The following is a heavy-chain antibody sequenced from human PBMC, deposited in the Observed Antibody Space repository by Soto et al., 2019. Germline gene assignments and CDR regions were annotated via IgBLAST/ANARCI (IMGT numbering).Heavy chain of an antibody. CDR1: GYTFTSYG. V-gene: IGHV1-18*01. J-gene: IGHJ4*02. CDR3: ARDFQRTSCYS. CDR2: ISAYNGNT. D-gene: IGHD2-2*02. Sequence: QVQLVQSGAEVKKPGASVKVSCKASGYTFTSYGISWVRQAPGQGLEWMGWISAYNGNTNSAQKLQGRVTMTTDTSTSTAYMARRRLRSDDTAVEYCARDFQRTSCYSWGQGTLVTVSS.